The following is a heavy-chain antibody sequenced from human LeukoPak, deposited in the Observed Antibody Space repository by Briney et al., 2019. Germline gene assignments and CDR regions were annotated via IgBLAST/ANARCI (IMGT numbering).Heavy chain of an antibody. D-gene: IGHD6-19*01. CDR1: GGSISSSSYY. CDR3: ARLWLVRPYHFDY. V-gene: IGHV4-39*01. J-gene: IGHJ4*02. Sequence: PSETLSLTCTVSGGSISSSSYYWGWIRQPPGKGLEWIGSIYYSGSTYYNPSLKSRVTISVDTSKNQFSLKLSSVTAADTAVYYCARLWLVRPYHFDYWGQGTLVTVSS. CDR2: IYYSGST.